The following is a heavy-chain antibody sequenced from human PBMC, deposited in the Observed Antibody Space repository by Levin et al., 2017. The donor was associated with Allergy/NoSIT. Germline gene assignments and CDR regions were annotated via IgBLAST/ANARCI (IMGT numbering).Heavy chain of an antibody. Sequence: GESLKISCEASGFTFSNYGMHWVRQAPGKGLEWVAVIWYDGSNKFYSDSVTGRFSISRDNSKNTLYLQMNSLRAEDTAVYYCARWQSRQDFEGGRCYNQYFYGMDVWGQGTTVTVSS. D-gene: IGHD2-15*01. CDR1: GFTFSNYG. CDR2: IWYDGSNK. J-gene: IGHJ6*02. CDR3: ARWQSRQDFEGGRCYNQYFYGMDV. V-gene: IGHV3-33*01.